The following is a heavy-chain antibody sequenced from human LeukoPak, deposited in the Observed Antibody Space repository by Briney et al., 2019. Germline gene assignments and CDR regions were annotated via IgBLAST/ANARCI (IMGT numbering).Heavy chain of an antibody. V-gene: IGHV3-21*01. CDR2: ISSSSSYI. CDR3: ARDGKVATTTFDY. J-gene: IGHJ4*02. Sequence: GGSLRLSCAASGFTFSSYSMSWVRQAPGKGLEWVSSISSSSSYIYYADSVKGRFTISRDNAKNSLYLQMNSLRAEDTAVYYCARDGKVATTTFDYWGQGTLVTVSS. D-gene: IGHD5-12*01. CDR1: GFTFSSYS.